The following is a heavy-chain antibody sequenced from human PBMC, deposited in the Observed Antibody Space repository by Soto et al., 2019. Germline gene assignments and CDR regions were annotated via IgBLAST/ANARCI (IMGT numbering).Heavy chain of an antibody. CDR1: GGSVSSGSYY. CDR2: IYYSGIT. V-gene: IGHV4-61*01. Sequence: PSETLSLTCTVSGGSVSSGSYYWSWIRQPPGKGLEWIGYIYYSGITNYNPSLKSRVTISVYTSKNQLSLKLSSVTAADTAVYYCARDRPAKGRPYGSGSYYTMVEPRYYYYSGMEVWVQGTTVNVSS. J-gene: IGHJ6*02. D-gene: IGHD3-10*01. CDR3: ARDRPAKGRPYGSGSYYTMVEPRYYYYSGMEV.